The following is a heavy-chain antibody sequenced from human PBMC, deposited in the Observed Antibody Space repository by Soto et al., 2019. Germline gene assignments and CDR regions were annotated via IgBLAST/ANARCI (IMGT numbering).Heavy chain of an antibody. D-gene: IGHD4-17*01. Sequence: QVQLQESGPRLVKPSQTLSLPCTVSGGSISSGGHHWSWICQHPGKGLEWIGYIYSRGRTYYNPSLKSRVTISLDTATNQFSLKLSSVTAADTAVYYGARDDVCGDSFFDYGGQGALVIVSS. CDR2: IYSRGRT. CDR1: GGSISSGGHH. CDR3: ARDDVCGDSFFDY. V-gene: IGHV4-31*03. J-gene: IGHJ4*02.